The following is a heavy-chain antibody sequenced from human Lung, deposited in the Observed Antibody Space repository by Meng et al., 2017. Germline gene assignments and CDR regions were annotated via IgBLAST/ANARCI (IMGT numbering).Heavy chain of an antibody. CDR3: ARDKPPNDV. Sequence: VWLVGSGGGVVQPGGSLRLSCAASGFTFNTYAMHWVRQAPGKGLEWVSLMSFDGAQIYYSDSVRGRFTISRDNSKNTLYLQMNSLRAEDTAVYYCARDKPPNDVWGRGTLVTVSS. J-gene: IGHJ2*01. V-gene: IGHV3-30*01. CDR2: MSFDGAQI. CDR1: GFTFNTYA.